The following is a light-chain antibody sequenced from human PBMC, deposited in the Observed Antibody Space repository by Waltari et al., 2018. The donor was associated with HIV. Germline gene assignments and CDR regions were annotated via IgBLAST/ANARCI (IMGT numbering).Light chain of an antibody. CDR3: CSYAGSSTVV. Sequence: QSALTQPASVSGSPGPSITISCTGTSSDVGDYNYVSWYQQHPGKAPKLMIYDVNKRPSGVSNRCSGSKSGNTASLTIAGLQAEDEADYYCCSYAGSSTVVFGGGTKLTVL. V-gene: IGLV2-23*02. CDR1: SSDVGDYNY. CDR2: DVN. J-gene: IGLJ2*01.